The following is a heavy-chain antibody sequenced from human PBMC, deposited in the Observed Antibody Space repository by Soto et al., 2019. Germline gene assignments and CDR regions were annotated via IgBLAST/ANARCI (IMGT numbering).Heavy chain of an antibody. Sequence: PGGSLSLSCAASGFTFSSYAMHWVRQAPGKGLEWVAVISYDGSNKYYADSVKGRFTISRDNSKNTLYLQMNSLRAEDTAVYYCARAGTGYYYYYGMDVWGQGTTVTVSS. CDR1: GFTFSSYA. CDR2: ISYDGSNK. D-gene: IGHD1-1*01. J-gene: IGHJ6*02. V-gene: IGHV3-30-3*01. CDR3: ARAGTGYYYYYGMDV.